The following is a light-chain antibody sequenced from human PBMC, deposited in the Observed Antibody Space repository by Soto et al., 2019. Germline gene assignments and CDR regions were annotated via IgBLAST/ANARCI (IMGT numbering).Light chain of an antibody. Sequence: QSVLTQPRSVSGSPGQSVTISCTGTSSDVGAYNCVSWHQQHPGKAPKLVIYDVTQRPSGVPDRFSASKSGITASLTISGLQAEDEADYYCCSYAAGDSFKFGGGTKLTVL. CDR3: CSYAAGDSFK. CDR2: DVT. CDR1: SSDVGAYNC. J-gene: IGLJ2*01. V-gene: IGLV2-11*01.